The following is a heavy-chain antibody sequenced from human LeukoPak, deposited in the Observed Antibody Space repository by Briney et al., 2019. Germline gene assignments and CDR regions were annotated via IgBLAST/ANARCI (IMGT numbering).Heavy chain of an antibody. D-gene: IGHD2-15*01. CDR1: GGSISNYY. J-gene: IGHJ5*02. V-gene: IGHV4-4*07. CDR2: IYATGST. Sequence: SETLSLTCTVSGGSISNYYWSWIRQPAGKGLEWIGRIYATGSTDYNPSLKSRVTMSVDTSKNQFSLKLSSVTAADTAVYYCARRDTNSGVDPWGQGTLVTVSS. CDR3: ARRDTNSGVDP.